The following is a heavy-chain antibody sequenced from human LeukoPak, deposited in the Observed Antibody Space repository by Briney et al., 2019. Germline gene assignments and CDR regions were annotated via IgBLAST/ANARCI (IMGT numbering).Heavy chain of an antibody. CDR3: AKESGYSGDDSLVLDAFDI. V-gene: IGHV3-23*01. J-gene: IGHJ3*02. D-gene: IGHD5-12*01. Sequence: GGSLRLSCAASGFTFSSYAMSWFRQAPGKGLEWVSGIRGSGNMTDYADSVKGRFTVSGDKAKNTLHLQMNRLRAEDTAVYYCAKESGYSGDDSLVLDAFDIWGQGTMVTVSP. CDR2: IRGSGNMT. CDR1: GFTFSSYA.